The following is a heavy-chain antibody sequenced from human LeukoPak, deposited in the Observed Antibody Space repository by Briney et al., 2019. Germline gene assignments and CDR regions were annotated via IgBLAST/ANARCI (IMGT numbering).Heavy chain of an antibody. V-gene: IGHV1-2*02. CDR2: INSNTGGT. CDR3: ARDDSGSDLNSFDY. CDR1: GYTFASYG. D-gene: IGHD1-26*01. Sequence: ASVKVSCKTSGYTFASYGITWVRQAPGQGLEWMGCINSNTGGTQYAQNFQGRVTMSRDTSVSTVYMELSRLRSDDTAVYYCARDDSGSDLNSFDYWGQGTLVTVSS. J-gene: IGHJ4*02.